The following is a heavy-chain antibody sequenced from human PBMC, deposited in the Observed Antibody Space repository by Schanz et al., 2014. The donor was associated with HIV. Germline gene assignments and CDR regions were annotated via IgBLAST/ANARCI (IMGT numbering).Heavy chain of an antibody. CDR1: GFSFSSYG. J-gene: IGHJ6*02. D-gene: IGHD1-20*01. CDR3: AKHSGYNLISGTDYFYGREV. Sequence: QVQLVESGGGVVQPGRSLRLSCAASGFSFSSYGMHWVRQAPGKGLEWVSGISGGSTYYADSGKGRFTISTDNSKDTLDLEKNTLSPEDAAVYYCAKHSGYNLISGTDYFYGREVWGQGTAVTVSS. V-gene: IGHV3-NL1*01. CDR2: ISGGST.